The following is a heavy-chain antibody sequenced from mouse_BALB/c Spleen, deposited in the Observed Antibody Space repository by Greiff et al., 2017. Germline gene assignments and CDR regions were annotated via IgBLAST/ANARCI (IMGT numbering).Heavy chain of an antibody. CDR2: ISSGSSTI. J-gene: IGHJ4*01. CDR3: AFTRYYAMDD. Sequence: EVQLVESGGGLVQPGGSRKLSCAASGFTFSSFGMHWVRQAPEKGLEWVAYISSGSSTIYYADTVKGRFTISRDNPKNTLFLQMTSLRSEDTAMYYCAFTRYYAMDDWGQGTSVTVSS. V-gene: IGHV5-17*02. D-gene: IGHD2-12*01. CDR1: GFTFSSFG.